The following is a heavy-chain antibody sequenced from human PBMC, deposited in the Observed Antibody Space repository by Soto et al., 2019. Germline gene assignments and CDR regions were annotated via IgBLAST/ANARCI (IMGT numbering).Heavy chain of an antibody. V-gene: IGHV4-61*01. CDR3: ARDGSWEWEHRH. D-gene: IGHD1-26*01. Sequence: SKTLSLTCTVSGGSVSSGSYYWSWIRQPPGKGLEWIGYIYYSGSTNYNPSLKSRVTISVDTSKNQFSLKLSSVTAADTAVYYGARDGSWEWEHRHWGQGTLVTVSS. CDR2: IYYSGST. CDR1: GGSVSSGSYY. J-gene: IGHJ4*02.